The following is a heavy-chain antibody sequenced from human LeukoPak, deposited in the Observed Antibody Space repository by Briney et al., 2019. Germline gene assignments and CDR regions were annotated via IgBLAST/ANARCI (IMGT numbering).Heavy chain of an antibody. Sequence: ASVKVSCKASGYTFTGYYMHWVRQAPGQGLEWMGWINPNSGGTNYAQKFQGRVTMTRDTSISTAYMELSRLRSNDTAVYYCASGAVLRFLEWFGADYYYYMDVWGKGTTVTVSS. J-gene: IGHJ6*03. CDR3: ASGAVLRFLEWFGADYYYYMDV. V-gene: IGHV1-2*02. D-gene: IGHD3-3*01. CDR2: INPNSGGT. CDR1: GYTFTGYY.